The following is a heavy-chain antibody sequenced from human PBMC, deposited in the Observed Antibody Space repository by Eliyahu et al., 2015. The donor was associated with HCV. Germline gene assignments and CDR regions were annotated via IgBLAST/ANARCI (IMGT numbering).Heavy chain of an antibody. CDR2: ISGAGDIT. D-gene: IGHD4-17*01. CDR3: AKDLATTVTPDY. J-gene: IGHJ4*02. Sequence: EVQLLESGGGLVQPGGSLXLSCVASGFXFSIYAMTWVRQAPGKGLEWVSHISGAGDITYYADSVKGRFTVSRDNSKNTLYLQLNSLRVEDTALYYCAKDLATTVTPDYWGQGNLVTVSS. V-gene: IGHV3-23*01. CDR1: GFXFSIYA.